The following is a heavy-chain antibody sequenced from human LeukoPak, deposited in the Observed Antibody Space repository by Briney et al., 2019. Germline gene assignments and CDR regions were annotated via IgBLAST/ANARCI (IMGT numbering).Heavy chain of an antibody. Sequence: PSETLSLTCTVSGGSISRYYWSWIRRPAGKGLEWIGRIYSSGSSDYNPSLKSRVTMSVDTSKNQFSLKLSSVTAADTAVYYCARDLGCSGGSCNSPWGQGTLVTVS. CDR3: ARDLGCSGGSCNSP. V-gene: IGHV4-4*07. J-gene: IGHJ5*02. D-gene: IGHD2-15*01. CDR2: IYSSGSS. CDR1: GGSISRYY.